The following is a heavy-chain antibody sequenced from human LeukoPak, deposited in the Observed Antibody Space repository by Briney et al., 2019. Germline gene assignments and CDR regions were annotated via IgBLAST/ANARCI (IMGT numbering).Heavy chain of an antibody. CDR1: GGSFSGYY. CDR3: ARAKLRFLEWLFEGWFDP. Sequence: SETLSLTCAVYGGSFSGYYWSWIRQPPGKGLEWIGEINHSGSTNYNPSLKSRVTISVDTSKNQFSLKLSSVTAADTAVYYCARAKLRFLEWLFEGWFDPWGQGTLVTVSS. CDR2: INHSGST. D-gene: IGHD3-3*01. J-gene: IGHJ5*02. V-gene: IGHV4-34*01.